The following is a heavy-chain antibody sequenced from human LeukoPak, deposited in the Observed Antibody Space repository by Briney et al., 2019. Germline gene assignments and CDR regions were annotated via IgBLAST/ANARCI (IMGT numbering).Heavy chain of an antibody. CDR1: GYSISSGYY. CDR2: LYHSDSI. D-gene: IGHD6-13*01. V-gene: IGHV4-38-2*01. Sequence: SETLSLTCAVSGYSISSGYYWIWIRQPPGKGLEWIGSLYHSDSIYYNPSLESRVTMSVDTSKNQFSLKLSFVTAADTAVYSCARQHDSYHYYYVDVWGKGTTVTVSS. J-gene: IGHJ6*03. CDR3: ARQHDSYHYYYVDV.